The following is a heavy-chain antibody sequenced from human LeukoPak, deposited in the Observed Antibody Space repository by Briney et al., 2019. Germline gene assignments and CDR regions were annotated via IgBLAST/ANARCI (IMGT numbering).Heavy chain of an antibody. D-gene: IGHD4-23*01. V-gene: IGHV4-4*07. CDR3: ARGSITVVPAFDI. J-gene: IGHJ3*02. CDR1: GGSIGSYY. CDR2: FYTSGST. Sequence: SETLSLTCTVSGGSIGSYYWGWIRQPAGKGLEWIGRFYTSGSTDYNPSLKSRGTMSVDTSKNQFSLKLYSVTAADTAVYYCARGSITVVPAFDIWGHGTVVTVSS.